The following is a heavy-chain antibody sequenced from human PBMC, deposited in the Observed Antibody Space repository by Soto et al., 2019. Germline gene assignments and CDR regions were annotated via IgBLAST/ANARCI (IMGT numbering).Heavy chain of an antibody. CDR2: IYYSGST. CDR3: ARGARITMVRGATYGMDV. CDR1: GGSISSYY. D-gene: IGHD3-10*01. J-gene: IGHJ6*02. Sequence: SETLSLTCTVSGGSISSYYWSWIRQPPGKGLEWIGYIYYSGSTNYNPSLKSRVTISVDTSKNQFSLKLSSVTAADTAVYYCARGARITMVRGATYGMDVWGQGTTVTVS. V-gene: IGHV4-59*01.